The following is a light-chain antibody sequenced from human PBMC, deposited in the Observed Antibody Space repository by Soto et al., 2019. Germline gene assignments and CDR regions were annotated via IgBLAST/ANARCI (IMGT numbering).Light chain of an antibody. V-gene: IGKV3-15*01. Sequence: EIVMTQSPATLSVSPGERATLSCRTSQSVSNNLAWYQQKPGQAPRLLIYGASTRATGIPARFSGSGSGTEFTLTISSLQSEDFAVYYCQQYNNWPPYTFGQGTKLEIK. CDR3: QQYNNWPPYT. CDR1: QSVSNN. J-gene: IGKJ2*01. CDR2: GAS.